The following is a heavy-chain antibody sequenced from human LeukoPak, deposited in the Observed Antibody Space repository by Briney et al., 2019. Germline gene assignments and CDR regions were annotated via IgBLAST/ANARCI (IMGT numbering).Heavy chain of an antibody. CDR3: ARDQRGSSSLDY. J-gene: IGHJ4*02. D-gene: IGHD6-13*01. CDR2: IYYSRST. V-gene: IGHV4-59*01. Sequence: SETLSLTCTVSGGSISGYYWSWIRQPPGKGLEWIAYIYYSRSTNYNPSLKSRATISVDTSKNQFSLKLTSVTAADTAVYYCARDQRGSSSLDYWGQGTLVTVSS. CDR1: GGSISGYY.